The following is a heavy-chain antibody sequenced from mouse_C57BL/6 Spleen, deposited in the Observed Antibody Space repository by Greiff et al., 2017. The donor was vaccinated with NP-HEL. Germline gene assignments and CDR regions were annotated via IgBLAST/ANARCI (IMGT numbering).Heavy chain of an antibody. CDR1: GYSITSGYY. J-gene: IGHJ2*01. Sequence: EVQLQQSGPGLVKPSQSLSLTCSVTGYSITSGYYWNWIRQFPGNKLEWMGYISYDGSNNYNPSLKNRISITRDTSKNQFFLKLNSVTTEDTATYYCAREVLGPVDYWGQGTTLTVSS. V-gene: IGHV3-6*01. CDR2: ISYDGSN. D-gene: IGHD4-1*01. CDR3: AREVLGPVDY.